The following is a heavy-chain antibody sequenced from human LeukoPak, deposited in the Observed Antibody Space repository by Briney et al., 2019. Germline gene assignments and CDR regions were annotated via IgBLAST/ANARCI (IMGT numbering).Heavy chain of an antibody. CDR3: ARFYYSAWGSYSSYLDH. CDR2: IYRSGST. J-gene: IGHJ4*02. D-gene: IGHD3-10*01. V-gene: IGHV4-4*02. Sequence: SETQSPTCAVSGGSISSPNWWTWVRQPPGKGLEWIGEIYRSGSTNYNPSLKGRVSISVDTSKNQFSLKLSSVTAADTAVYLCARFYYSAWGSYSSYLDHGRRGTVVTVSS. CDR1: GGSISSPNW.